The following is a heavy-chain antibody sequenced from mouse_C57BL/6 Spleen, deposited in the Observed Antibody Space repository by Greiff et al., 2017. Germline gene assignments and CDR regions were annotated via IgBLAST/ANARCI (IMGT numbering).Heavy chain of an antibody. J-gene: IGHJ2*01. Sequence: VQLQQSGPVLVKPGASVKMSCKASGYTFTDYYMNWVKQSHGKSLEWIGVINPYNGGTSYNQKFKGKATLTVDKSSSTAYMELNSLTSEDSAVYYCARGGYGSIFDYWGQGTTLTVSS. V-gene: IGHV1-19*01. D-gene: IGHD1-1*01. CDR3: ARGGYGSIFDY. CDR1: GYTFTDYY. CDR2: INPYNGGT.